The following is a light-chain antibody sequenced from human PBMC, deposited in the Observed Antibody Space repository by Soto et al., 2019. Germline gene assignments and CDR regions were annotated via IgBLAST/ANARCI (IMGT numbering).Light chain of an antibody. Sequence: DIQLTQSPSFLSASVGDRVTITCRASQSISSYLNWYQQKPGKAPKLLIYAASSLQSGVPSRFSGSGSGTEFTLTISSLQPDDFATYYCQQSWTFGQGTKV. J-gene: IGKJ1*01. CDR1: QSISSY. V-gene: IGKV1-39*01. CDR3: QQSWT. CDR2: AAS.